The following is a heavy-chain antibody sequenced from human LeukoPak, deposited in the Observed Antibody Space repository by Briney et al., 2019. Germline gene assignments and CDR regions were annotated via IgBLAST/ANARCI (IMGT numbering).Heavy chain of an antibody. J-gene: IGHJ4*02. CDR1: VGSISKDY. CDR3: ARGVGSGYTDY. CDR2: ISYSGNT. Sequence: SQTLSLSRTVSVGSISKDYWTWIRQPPGKGPEWMGFISYSGNTNYNPSLKSRVTISLDTSKNQFSLRLISVTAADTAVYYCARGVGSGYTDYWGQGALVSVSS. D-gene: IGHD3-22*01. V-gene: IGHV4-59*01.